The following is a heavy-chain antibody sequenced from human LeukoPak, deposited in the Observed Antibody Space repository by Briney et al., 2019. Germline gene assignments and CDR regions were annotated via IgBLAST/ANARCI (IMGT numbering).Heavy chain of an antibody. V-gene: IGHV3-21*01. Sequence: GGSLRLSCAASGFTFSSYSMNWVRQAPGKGLEWVSSISSSSSYIYYADSVKGRFNISRDNAKNSLYLQMNSLRAEDTAVYYCAREDQWLRFFDYWGQGTLVTVSS. J-gene: IGHJ4*02. CDR3: AREDQWLRFFDY. CDR1: GFTFSSYS. D-gene: IGHD5-12*01. CDR2: ISSSSSYI.